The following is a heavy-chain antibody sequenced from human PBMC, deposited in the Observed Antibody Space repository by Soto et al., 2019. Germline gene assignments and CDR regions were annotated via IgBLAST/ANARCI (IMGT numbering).Heavy chain of an antibody. J-gene: IGHJ4*02. D-gene: IGHD1-26*01. CDR3: AKGPRKVATSGSYYFDY. CDR2: ISYDGSNK. CDR1: GFTFSSYG. V-gene: IGHV3-30*18. Sequence: PGGSLRLSCAASGFTFSSYGMHWVRQAPGKGLEWVAVISYDGSNKYYADSVKGRFTISRDNSKNTLYLQMNSLRAEDTAVYYCAKGPRKVATSGSYYFDYWGQGTLVTV.